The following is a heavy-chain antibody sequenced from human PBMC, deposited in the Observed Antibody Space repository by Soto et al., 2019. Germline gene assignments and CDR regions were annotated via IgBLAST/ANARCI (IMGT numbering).Heavy chain of an antibody. CDR3: AKRVLVRGVDYYYYGMDV. V-gene: IGHV3-23*01. CDR1: GFTFSSYA. D-gene: IGHD3-10*01. CDR2: ISGSGGST. Sequence: EVQLLESGGGLVQPGGSLRLSCAASGFTFSSYAMSWVRQAPGKGLEWVSAISGSGGSTYYADSVKGRFTISRDNSKNTLYLQMNSLRAEDTAVYYCAKRVLVRGVDYYYYGMDVWGQGTTVTVSS. J-gene: IGHJ6*02.